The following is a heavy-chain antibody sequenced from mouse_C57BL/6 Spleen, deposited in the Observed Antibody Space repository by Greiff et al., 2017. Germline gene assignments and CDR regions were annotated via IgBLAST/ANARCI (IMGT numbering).Heavy chain of an antibody. D-gene: IGHD2-1*01. J-gene: IGHJ3*01. CDR3: ARSGYGNSWFAY. CDR2: IYPGSGST. V-gene: IGHV1-55*01. CDR1: GYTFTSYW. Sequence: QVQLQQPGAELVKPGASVKMSCKASGYTFTSYWITWVKQRPGQGLEWIGDIYPGSGSTNYNEKFKSKATLTVDTSSSTAYMQLSSLTSADAAVYYCARSGYGNSWFAYWGQGTLVTVSA.